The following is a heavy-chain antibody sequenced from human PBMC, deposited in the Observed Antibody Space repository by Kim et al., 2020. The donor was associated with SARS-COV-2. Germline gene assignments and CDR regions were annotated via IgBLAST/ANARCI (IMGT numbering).Heavy chain of an antibody. Sequence: SETLSLTCAVSGGSISSSNWWSWVRQPPGKGLEWIGEIYHSGSTNYNPSLKSRVTISVDKSKNQFSLKLSSGTAADTAVYYCARDPLYYYGSGSYYNENYYYYYRMDVWGQGTTVTVSS. CDR3: ARDPLYYYGSGSYYNENYYYYYRMDV. V-gene: IGHV4-4*02. D-gene: IGHD3-10*01. CDR2: IYHSGST. CDR1: GGSISSSNW. J-gene: IGHJ6*02.